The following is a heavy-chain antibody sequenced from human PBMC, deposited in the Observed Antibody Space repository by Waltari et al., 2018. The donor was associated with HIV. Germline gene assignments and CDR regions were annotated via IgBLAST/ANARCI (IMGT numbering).Heavy chain of an antibody. Sequence: EEQLVESGGGLVQPGGSLRLSGAASGFTFGRYAVTWVRQAPGKGLEWIAYISSESTNIQYADSVKGRFTVSRDNAEESLYLEMNSLRDEDTAVYYCARDTLNFYFGLDVWGQGTTVTVSS. CDR1: GFTFGRYA. V-gene: IGHV3-48*02. CDR2: ISSESTNI. D-gene: IGHD2-15*01. CDR3: ARDTLNFYFGLDV. J-gene: IGHJ6*02.